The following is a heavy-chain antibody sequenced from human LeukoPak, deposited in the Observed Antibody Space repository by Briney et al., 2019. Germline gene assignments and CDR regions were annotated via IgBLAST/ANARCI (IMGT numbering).Heavy chain of an antibody. CDR1: GFTFSTYA. CDR2: IRGSGGTT. V-gene: IGHV3-23*01. J-gene: IGHJ4*02. D-gene: IGHD6-13*01. CDR3: AKDLDIAAAH. Sequence: PGRSLRLSCAASGFTFSTYAMTWVRQAPGKGLEWVSTIRGSGGTTFYADSVKGRFTISRDDSKDTLYLQMNRLRVEDTAIYYCAKDLDIAAAHWGQGTLVTVSS.